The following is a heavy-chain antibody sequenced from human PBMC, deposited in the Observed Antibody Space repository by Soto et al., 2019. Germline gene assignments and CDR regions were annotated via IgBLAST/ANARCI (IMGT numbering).Heavy chain of an antibody. Sequence: ASVKVSCKASGYTFTGYYMHWVRQAPGQGLEWMGWINPNSGGTNYAQKFQGWVTMTRDTSISIAYMELSRLRSDDTAVYYCARDLGNGYYYYGMDVWGQGTTVTVSS. CDR2: INPNSGGT. CDR1: GYTFTGYY. CDR3: ARDLGNGYYYYGMDV. D-gene: IGHD3-16*01. V-gene: IGHV1-2*04. J-gene: IGHJ6*02.